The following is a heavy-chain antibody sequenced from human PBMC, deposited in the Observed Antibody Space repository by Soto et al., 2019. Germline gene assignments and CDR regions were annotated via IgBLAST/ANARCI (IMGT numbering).Heavy chain of an antibody. CDR1: GYTLTELS. CDR3: ASGETTGMDV. Sequence: ASVKVSCKVSGYTLTELSMHWVRQAPGKGLEWMGGFDPEDGETIYAQKVQGRVTMTTDTSTSTAYMELRSLRSDDTAVYYCASGETTGMDVWGKGTTVTVSS. CDR2: FDPEDGET. V-gene: IGHV1-24*01. D-gene: IGHD4-17*01. J-gene: IGHJ6*04.